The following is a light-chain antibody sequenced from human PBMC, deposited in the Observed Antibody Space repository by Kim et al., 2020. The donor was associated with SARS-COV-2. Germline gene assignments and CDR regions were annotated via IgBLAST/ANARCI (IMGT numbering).Light chain of an antibody. CDR2: DAS. J-gene: IGKJ1*01. CDR3: QQYNSYGWT. V-gene: IGKV1-5*01. CDR1: QSISSW. Sequence: ASVGDRVTITCRASQSISSWLAWYQQKPGKAPKLLIYDASSLESGVPSRFSGSGSGTEFTLTFSSLQPDDFATYYCQQYNSYGWTFGQGTKVDIK.